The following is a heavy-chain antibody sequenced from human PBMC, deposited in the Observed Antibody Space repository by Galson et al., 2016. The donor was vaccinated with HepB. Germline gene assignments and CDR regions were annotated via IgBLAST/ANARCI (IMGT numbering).Heavy chain of an antibody. CDR2: VSGSGGST. D-gene: IGHD5-24*01. CDR1: GFTFSSYA. CDR3: ARVRDGYNKYYHYGLDV. V-gene: IGHV3-23*01. Sequence: SLRLSCAASGFTFSSYAMSWVRQAPGKGLEWVSTVSGSGGSTYYADSVKGRFTISRDNSKNTLYLQMNSLRSEDTAVYYCARVRDGYNKYYHYGLDVWGQGTTVTVSS. J-gene: IGHJ6*02.